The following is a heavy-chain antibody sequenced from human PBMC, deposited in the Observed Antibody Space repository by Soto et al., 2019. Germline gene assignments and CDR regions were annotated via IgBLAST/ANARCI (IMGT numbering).Heavy chain of an antibody. CDR2: ISSSGSSI. CDR3: ARVLESTGYCSGGSCYSNFDY. Sequence: GGSLRLSCAASGFTFSDHYMIWIRQAPGKGLEWVSFISSSGSSIFYADSVKGRFTISRDNAKNSLFLQMKSLSAEDTAVYYCARVLESTGYCSGGSCYSNFDYWGQGTLVTVSS. V-gene: IGHV3-11*01. D-gene: IGHD2-15*01. CDR1: GFTFSDHY. J-gene: IGHJ4*02.